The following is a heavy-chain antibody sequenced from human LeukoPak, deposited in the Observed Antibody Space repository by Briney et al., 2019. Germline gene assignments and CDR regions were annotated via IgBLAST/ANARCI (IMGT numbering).Heavy chain of an antibody. J-gene: IGHJ5*02. CDR2: IYTTGST. CDR3: ARDRGISTARGVPSRFDP. Sequence: SETLSLTCTVSGGSISSGDYYWTWIRQPAGKGLEWIGRIYTTGSTSYNPSLKNRVTISVDTSKNQISLKLSSVTAADTAVYYCARDRGISTARGVPSRFDPWGQGTLVTVSS. V-gene: IGHV4-61*02. CDR1: GGSISSGDYY. D-gene: IGHD3-10*01.